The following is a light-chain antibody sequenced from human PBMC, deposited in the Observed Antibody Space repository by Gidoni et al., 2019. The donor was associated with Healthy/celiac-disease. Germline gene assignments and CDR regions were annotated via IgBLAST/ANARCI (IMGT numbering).Light chain of an antibody. CDR2: GAS. J-gene: IGKJ4*01. CDR3: QQYNNWPL. Sequence: EIVMTLSPATLSVSPGERATLSCSASQSVSSNLAWYQQKPGQAPRLLIYGASTRATGIPARFSGSGSGTEFTLTISSLQSEDFAVYYGQQYNNWPLFGGGTKVEIK. V-gene: IGKV3-15*01. CDR1: QSVSSN.